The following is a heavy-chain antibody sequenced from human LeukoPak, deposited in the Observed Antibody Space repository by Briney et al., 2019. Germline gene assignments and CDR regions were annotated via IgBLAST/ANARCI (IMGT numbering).Heavy chain of an antibody. J-gene: IGHJ4*02. CDR3: AKIPSRYSYGPTDY. D-gene: IGHD5-18*01. CDR1: GFTFSDYS. V-gene: IGHV3-21*01. Sequence: GGSLRLSCAASGFTFSDYSMNWVRQAPGKGLEWVSSITSSSAYIYYADSVKGRFTISRDNAKNSLYLQMNSLRAEDTAVYYCAKIPSRYSYGPTDYWGQGTLVTVSS. CDR2: ITSSSAYI.